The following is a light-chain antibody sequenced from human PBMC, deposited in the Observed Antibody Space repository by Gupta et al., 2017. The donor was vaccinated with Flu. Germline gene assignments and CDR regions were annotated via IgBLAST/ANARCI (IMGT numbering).Light chain of an antibody. J-gene: IGKJ1*01. CDR3: QHYYNYPWT. V-gene: IGKV1-5*03. Sequence: PSTLSASVGDRVTITCRASQTISTWLAWYQQKPGKAPNLLIYKASTVESGVPSRFSGSGSGTEFILTISSLQPDDVATYYCQHYYNYPWTFGQGTKVEIK. CDR2: KAS. CDR1: QTISTW.